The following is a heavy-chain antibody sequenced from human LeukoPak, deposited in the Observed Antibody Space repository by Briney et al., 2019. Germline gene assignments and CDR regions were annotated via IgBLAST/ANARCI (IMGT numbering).Heavy chain of an antibody. V-gene: IGHV3-30*04. CDR1: GFTFSSYA. J-gene: IGHJ4*02. D-gene: IGHD3-16*01. CDR3: ARARGAFDY. CDR2: ISYDGSNK. Sequence: GGSLRLSCAASGFTFSSYAMHWVRQAPGKGLEWVAVISYDGSNKYYADFVKGRFTISRDNSKNTLYLQMNSLRAEDTAVYYCARARGAFDYWGQGTLVTVSS.